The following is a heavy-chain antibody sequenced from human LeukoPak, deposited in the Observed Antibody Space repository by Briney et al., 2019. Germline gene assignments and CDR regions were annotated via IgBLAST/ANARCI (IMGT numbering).Heavy chain of an antibody. V-gene: IGHV3-30*02. CDR3: AKELPHLPGGNAFDI. J-gene: IGHJ3*02. CDR2: IRYDGSNK. D-gene: IGHD2-2*01. Sequence: GGSLRLSCAASGFTFSSYGMHWGRQAPGKGLEWVAFIRYDGSNKYYADSVKGRFTISRDNSKNTLYLQMNSLRAEDTAVYYCAKELPHLPGGNAFDIWGQGTMVTVSS. CDR1: GFTFSSYG.